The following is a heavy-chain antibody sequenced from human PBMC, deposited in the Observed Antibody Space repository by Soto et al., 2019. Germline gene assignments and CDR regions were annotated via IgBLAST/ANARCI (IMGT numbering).Heavy chain of an antibody. CDR3: ASGGVVIDVDYYGMDV. CDR1: GGTFSSSA. J-gene: IGHJ6*02. CDR2: SIPIFGTA. Sequence: GASVKVSCKASGGTFSSSAISWVRQAPGQGLEWMGGSIPIFGTANYAQKFQGGVTITADESTSTAYMELSSLRSEDTAVYYCASGGVVIDVDYYGMDVWGQGTTVTVSS. V-gene: IGHV1-69*13. D-gene: IGHD3-3*01.